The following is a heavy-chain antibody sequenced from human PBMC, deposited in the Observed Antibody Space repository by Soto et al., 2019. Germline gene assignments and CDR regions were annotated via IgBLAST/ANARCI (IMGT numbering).Heavy chain of an antibody. CDR1: GFTFSSYA. Sequence: EVQLLESGGGLVQPGGSLRLSCAASGFTFSSYAMSWVRQAPGKGLEWVSAISGSGGSTYYADSVKGRFTISRDNSKNTLYLQMNSLRAEDTAVYYCANGQLLTRWFDPWGQGTLVTVSS. J-gene: IGHJ5*02. V-gene: IGHV3-23*01. D-gene: IGHD2-2*01. CDR2: ISGSGGST. CDR3: ANGQLLTRWFDP.